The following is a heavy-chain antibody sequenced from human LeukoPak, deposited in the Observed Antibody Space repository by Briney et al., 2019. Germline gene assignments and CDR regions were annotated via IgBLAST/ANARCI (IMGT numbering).Heavy chain of an antibody. CDR3: ATERSSLRSNEIEY. Sequence: GASVKVSCKASGYIFTGYYMHLVRQAPGQGLEWMGWINPNSGDTNYAQKYPGRVSMTRYRDNTTDYLELHRMRPKDTAAYYCATERSSLRSNEIEYWGQGTLVTVSS. J-gene: IGHJ4*02. CDR2: INPNSGDT. CDR1: GYIFTGYY. V-gene: IGHV1-2*02. D-gene: IGHD6-13*01.